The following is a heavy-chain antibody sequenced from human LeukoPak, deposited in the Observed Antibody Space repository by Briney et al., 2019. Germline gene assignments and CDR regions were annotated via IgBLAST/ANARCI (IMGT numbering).Heavy chain of an antibody. CDR3: ARDIVPPGICFDF. Sequence: GGSLRLSFAASGFIFRSYGFNWVRQAPGKGLEWVSSISSSSSYIYYADSVKGRFTISRDNAKNSLYLQMNSLRAEDTAVYYCARDIVPPGICFDFWGQGTLVTVSS. CDR1: GFIFRSYG. CDR2: ISSSSSYI. J-gene: IGHJ4*02. D-gene: IGHD2-2*01. V-gene: IGHV3-21*01.